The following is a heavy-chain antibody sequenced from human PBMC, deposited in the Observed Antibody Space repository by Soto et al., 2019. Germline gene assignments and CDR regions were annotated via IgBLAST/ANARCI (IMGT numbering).Heavy chain of an antibody. D-gene: IGHD3-3*01. CDR1: GFTFSSYA. CDR2: ISGSGSST. Sequence: GGSLRLSCVASGFTFSSYAMNWVRQAPGKGLEWVSTISGSGSSTYFPDSVKGRFTISRDNSKNTLYLQMNSLRDEDTAVYYCAKVNTIFGMEYYYYGMDVWGQGTTVTVSS. CDR3: AKVNTIFGMEYYYYGMDV. J-gene: IGHJ6*02. V-gene: IGHV3-23*01.